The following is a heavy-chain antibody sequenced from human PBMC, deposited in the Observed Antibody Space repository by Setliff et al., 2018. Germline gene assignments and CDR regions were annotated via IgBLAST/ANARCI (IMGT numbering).Heavy chain of an antibody. CDR2: IGHTGSI. V-gene: IGHV4-38-2*02. Sequence: PSETLSLSCTVSGYSISSGYIWGWIRQPPGKGLEWVGNIGHTGSINYNPSLKSRLTISRDTSKNQVSLKLNSVTATDTAVYYCARDLGHGGDSDYWGQGILVTVSS. J-gene: IGHJ4*02. CDR3: ARDLGHGGDSDY. CDR1: GYSISSGYI. D-gene: IGHD2-21*02.